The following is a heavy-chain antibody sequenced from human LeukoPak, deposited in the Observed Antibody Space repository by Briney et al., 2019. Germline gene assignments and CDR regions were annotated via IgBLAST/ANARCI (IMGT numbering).Heavy chain of an antibody. V-gene: IGHV3-49*04. CDR1: GFTFSSYS. J-gene: IGHJ6*02. CDR2: IRSKAYGGTT. CDR3: TRDLKNTDYDILTGYTYYYYGMDV. Sequence: GGSLRLSCAASGFTFSSYSMNWVRQAPGKGLEWVGFIRSKAYGGTTEYAASVKGRFTISRDDSKSIAYLQMNSLKTEDTAVYYCTRDLKNTDYDILTGYTYYYYGMDVWGQGTTVTVSS. D-gene: IGHD3-9*01.